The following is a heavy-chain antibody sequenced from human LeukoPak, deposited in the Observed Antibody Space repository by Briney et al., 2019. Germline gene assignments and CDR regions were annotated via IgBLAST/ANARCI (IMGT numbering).Heavy chain of an antibody. J-gene: IGHJ4*02. V-gene: IGHV3-21*01. D-gene: IGHD6-13*01. CDR2: ISRSGRHI. CDR1: GFTFSTYS. CDR3: ARVAEAAAFDY. Sequence: GGSLSLSCAASGFTFSTYSMNWVRQAPGKGLEWVSSISRSGRHIYCADSMKGGFTISRENAKSSLYLQINGLRAEDTAVYYCARVAEAAAFDYWGQGTLVTVSS.